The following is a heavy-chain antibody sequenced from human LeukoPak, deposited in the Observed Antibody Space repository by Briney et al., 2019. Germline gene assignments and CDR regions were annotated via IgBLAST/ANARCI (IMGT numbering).Heavy chain of an antibody. CDR2: IKQDESEK. D-gene: IGHD2-15*01. Sequence: GGSLRLSCAASGFTFSNYWMTWVRQAPGKGLEWVANIKQDESEKYYVDSVKGRFTVSRENSKNSVYLQMNSLRAEDTAMYYCATPVGGVWSFDYWGQGTLVTVSS. CDR3: ATPVGGVWSFDY. CDR1: GFTFSNYW. V-gene: IGHV3-7*01. J-gene: IGHJ4*02.